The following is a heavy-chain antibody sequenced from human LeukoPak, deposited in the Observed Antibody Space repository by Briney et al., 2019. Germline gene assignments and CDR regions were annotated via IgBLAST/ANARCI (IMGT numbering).Heavy chain of an antibody. J-gene: IGHJ6*04. D-gene: IGHD3-10*02. Sequence: PGGSLRFSCAASGLTFSSYGMSWVRQAPGKGLEWVSAISGSGSNTYYADSVKGRFTISRDNAKNSLYLQMNSLRAEDTAVYYCAELGITMIGGVWGKGTTVTISS. V-gene: IGHV3-23*01. CDR1: GLTFSSYG. CDR3: AELGITMIGGV. CDR2: ISGSGSNT.